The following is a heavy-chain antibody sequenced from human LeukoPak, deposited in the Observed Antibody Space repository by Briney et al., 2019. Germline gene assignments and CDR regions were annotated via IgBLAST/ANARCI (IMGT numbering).Heavy chain of an antibody. V-gene: IGHV1-18*01. J-gene: IGHJ5*02. CDR1: GYTFTSYG. D-gene: IGHD6-13*01. CDR3: ARDRGPGVLAAAGTALPFDP. Sequence: WASVKVSCKASGYTFTSYGISWVRQAPGQGLEWMGWISAYNGNTNYARKLQGRVTMTTDTSTSTAYMELRSLRSDDTAVYYCARDRGPGVLAAAGTALPFDPWGQGTLVTVSS. CDR2: ISAYNGNT.